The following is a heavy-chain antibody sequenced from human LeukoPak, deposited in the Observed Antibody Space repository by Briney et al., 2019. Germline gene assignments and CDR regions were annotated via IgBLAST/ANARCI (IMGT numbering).Heavy chain of an antibody. CDR1: GFTFSSYS. D-gene: IGHD6-19*01. Sequence: GGSLRLSCAASGFTFSSYSTNWVRQAPGKGLEWVAVISYDGSNKYYADSVKGRFTISRDNSKNSLYLQMNSLRAEDTAVYYCARAKAVAANPGYWGQGTLVTVSS. J-gene: IGHJ4*02. CDR2: ISYDGSNK. V-gene: IGHV3-30*03. CDR3: ARAKAVAANPGY.